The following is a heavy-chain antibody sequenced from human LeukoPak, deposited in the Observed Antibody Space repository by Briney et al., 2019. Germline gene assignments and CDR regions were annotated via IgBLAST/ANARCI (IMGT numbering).Heavy chain of an antibody. CDR3: AKDSRTGMELGTGDFDP. CDR2: ISWNSGSI. Sequence: SGGSLRLSCAASGFTFDDYAMHWVRQAPGKGLEWVSGISWNSGSIDYADSVKGRFTISRDNAKNSLYLQMNSLRAEDTALYYCAKDSRTGMELGTGDFDPWGQGTLVTVSS. D-gene: IGHD3/OR15-3a*01. V-gene: IGHV3-9*01. CDR1: GFTFDDYA. J-gene: IGHJ5*02.